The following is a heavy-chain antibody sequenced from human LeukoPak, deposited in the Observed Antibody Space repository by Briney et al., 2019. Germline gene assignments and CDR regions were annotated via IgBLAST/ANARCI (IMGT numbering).Heavy chain of an antibody. D-gene: IGHD3-22*01. J-gene: IGHJ4*02. V-gene: IGHV3-21*01. CDR2: ISSSSSYI. CDR1: GFTFSSYS. CDR3: ARGNYYDSSGYYGDYFDY. Sequence: GGSLRLSCAASGFTFSSYSMNWVRQAPGKGLEWVSSISSSSSYIYYADSVKGRFTISRDNAKNSLYLQMNSLRAEDTTVYYCARGNYYDSSGYYGDYFDYWGQGTLVTVSS.